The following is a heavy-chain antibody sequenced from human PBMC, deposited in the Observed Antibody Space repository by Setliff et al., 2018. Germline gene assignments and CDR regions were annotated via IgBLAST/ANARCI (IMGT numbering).Heavy chain of an antibody. Sequence: ASVKVSCKASGYTFTSYDINWVRQATGQGLEWMGWMNPNSGNTDYAQKFQGRVTITRNTSISTAYMELSSLRSEDTAVYYCARNTYYDFWSGFYYFDYWGQGTLVTVSS. J-gene: IGHJ4*02. V-gene: IGHV1-8*03. CDR2: MNPNSGNT. D-gene: IGHD3-3*01. CDR1: GYTFTSYD. CDR3: ARNTYYDFWSGFYYFDY.